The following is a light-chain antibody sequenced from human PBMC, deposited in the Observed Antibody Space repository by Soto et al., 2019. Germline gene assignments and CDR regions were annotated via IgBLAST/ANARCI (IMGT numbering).Light chain of an antibody. J-gene: IGLJ1*01. CDR3: CAYTSSGTRV. CDR1: SSDVGGYNY. V-gene: IGLV2-14*01. Sequence: LTQPASVSGSPGQSITISCTGTSSDVGGYNYVSWYQQYPGKAPQLMIYEVSNRPSGVSNRFSGSKSGNTASLTISGLQAEDEADYYCCAYTSSGTRVFGTGTKVTVL. CDR2: EVS.